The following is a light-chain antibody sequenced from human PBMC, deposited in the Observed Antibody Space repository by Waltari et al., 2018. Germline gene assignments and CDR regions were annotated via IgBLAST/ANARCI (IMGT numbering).Light chain of an antibody. V-gene: IGKV3-20*01. CDR2: GAS. CDR1: ESVSNTF. J-gene: IGKJ1*01. CDR3: QQYGSFPAT. Sequence: IVLTQSPGTLSLSPGEGAALSCRASESVSNTFLAWYQQKPGQAPRLLIYGASKSATGIPDRFSGSGSGTDFTLTIGRLEPEDFAVYYCQQYGSFPATFGQGTKVEIK.